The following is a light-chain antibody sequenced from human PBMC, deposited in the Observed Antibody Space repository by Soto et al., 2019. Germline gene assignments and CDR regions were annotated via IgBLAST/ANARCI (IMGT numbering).Light chain of an antibody. CDR1: SGHSSYA. CDR3: QTWGTGLLV. Sequence: QLVLTQSPSASASLGASVKLTCTLSSGHSSYAIAWHQQQPEKGPRYLTNLNSDGSHTKGDGIPDRFSGSSSGAERYLTISSLQSEDEADYYCQTWGTGLLVFGGGTKLTVL. J-gene: IGLJ3*02. V-gene: IGLV4-69*01. CDR2: LNSDGSH.